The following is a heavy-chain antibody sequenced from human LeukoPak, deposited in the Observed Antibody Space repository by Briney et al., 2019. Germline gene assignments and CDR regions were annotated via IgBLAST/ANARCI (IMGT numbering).Heavy chain of an antibody. Sequence: PGGSLRLSCAASGFTFSSYWMSWVRQAPGKGLEWVANIKQDGSEKYYVDSVKGRFTISRDNAKNSLYLQMNSLRAEDTAVYYCARDPSHSEPYFDYWGQGTLVTVSS. CDR2: IKQDGSEK. D-gene: IGHD2-15*01. CDR3: ARDPSHSEPYFDY. J-gene: IGHJ4*02. CDR1: GFTFSSYW. V-gene: IGHV3-7*01.